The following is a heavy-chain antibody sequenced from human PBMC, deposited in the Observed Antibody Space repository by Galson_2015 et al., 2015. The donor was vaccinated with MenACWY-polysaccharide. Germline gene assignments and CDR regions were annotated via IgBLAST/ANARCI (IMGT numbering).Heavy chain of an antibody. J-gene: IGHJ4*02. Sequence: LSLTCAVYGGSFSGYYWTWIRQPPGKGLEWIGYIYYSGSTNYNPSLKSRVTISVDTSKNQFSLKLSSVTAADTAVYYCARKTYGDYSFDYWGQGTLVTVSS. D-gene: IGHD4-17*01. CDR1: GGSFSGYY. V-gene: IGHV4-59*01. CDR2: IYYSGST. CDR3: ARKTYGDYSFDY.